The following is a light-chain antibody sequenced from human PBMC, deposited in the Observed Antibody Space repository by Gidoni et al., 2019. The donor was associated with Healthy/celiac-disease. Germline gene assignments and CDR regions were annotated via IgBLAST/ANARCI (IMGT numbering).Light chain of an antibody. V-gene: IGKV3-20*01. Sequence: EIVLTQSPGTLSLSPGDRATLSCRASQSVSSSYLAWYQQKPGQAPRLLIYGASRRATGIPDRFSGSGSGTDFTLTISRLEPEDFAVYYCQQYGSSPPYSFXXXTKLEIK. J-gene: IGKJ2*03. CDR3: QQYGSSPPYS. CDR2: GAS. CDR1: QSVSSSY.